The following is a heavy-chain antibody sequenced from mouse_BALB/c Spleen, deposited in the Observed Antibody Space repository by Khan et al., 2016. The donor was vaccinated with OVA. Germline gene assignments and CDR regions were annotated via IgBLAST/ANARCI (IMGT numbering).Heavy chain of an antibody. D-gene: IGHD1-1*01. J-gene: IGHJ2*01. V-gene: IGHV5-6-4*01. CDR1: GFSFSSYS. Sequence: EVELVESGGGLVRPGGSLKLSCAASGFSFSSYSMSWVRQTPEKRLEWVATISTGGSYTYYPDSVKGRFTISRDNAKNTLYLQMSSLKSEDTAMYYCTRHWGYYGSNPYFDYWGQGTTLTVSS. CDR2: ISTGGSYT. CDR3: TRHWGYYGSNPYFDY.